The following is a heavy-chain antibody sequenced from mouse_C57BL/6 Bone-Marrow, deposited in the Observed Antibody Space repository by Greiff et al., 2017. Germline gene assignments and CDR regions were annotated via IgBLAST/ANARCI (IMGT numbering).Heavy chain of an antibody. CDR1: GYSFTDYN. CDR3: ARWGLRRAGDFAY. V-gene: IGHV1-39*01. CDR2: INPNYGTT. J-gene: IGHJ3*01. D-gene: IGHD3-1*01. Sequence: LEESGPDLVKPGASVKISCKASGYSFTDYNMNWVKQSNGKSLEWIGVINPNYGTTSYNQKFKGKATLTVDQSSSTAYMQLNSLTSEDSAVXYCARWGLRRAGDFAYWGQGTLVTVSA.